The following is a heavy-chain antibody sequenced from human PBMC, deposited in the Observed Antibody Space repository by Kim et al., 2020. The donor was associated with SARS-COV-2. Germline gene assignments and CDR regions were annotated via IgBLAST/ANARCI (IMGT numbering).Heavy chain of an antibody. CDR3: ARLGRDGYNPGWGGYYFDY. Sequence: SETLSLTCTVSVGSITTTSYYWGWIRQPPGKGLEWIGTIYYDGSTYYKPSLKSRVTISVDTSKNQFSLKLSSVTAADTAVYYCARLGRDGYNPGWGGYYFDYWAQGTLVTVSS. CDR2: IYYDGST. D-gene: IGHD3-16*01. J-gene: IGHJ4*02. V-gene: IGHV4-39*01. CDR1: VGSITTTSYY.